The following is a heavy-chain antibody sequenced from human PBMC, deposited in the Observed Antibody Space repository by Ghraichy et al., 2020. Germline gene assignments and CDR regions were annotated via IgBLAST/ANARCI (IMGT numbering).Heavy chain of an antibody. Sequence: ASVKVSCKASGYTFTSYGISWVRQAPGQGLEWMGWIGAYNGNTNYAQKLQGRVTMTTDTSTSTAYMELRSLRSDDTAVYYCARGDWNDQRPDFDYWGQGTLVTVSS. CDR2: IGAYNGNT. V-gene: IGHV1-18*01. D-gene: IGHD1-1*01. CDR3: ARGDWNDQRPDFDY. CDR1: GYTFTSYG. J-gene: IGHJ4*02.